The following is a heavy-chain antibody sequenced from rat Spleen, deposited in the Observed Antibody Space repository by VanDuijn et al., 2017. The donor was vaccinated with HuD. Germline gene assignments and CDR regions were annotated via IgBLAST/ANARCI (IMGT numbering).Heavy chain of an antibody. CDR3: ARHNYDGYYHGPVFGVMDV. D-gene: IGHD1-12*03. CDR2: ISSGGGGT. CDR1: GFTFSSFP. J-gene: IGHJ4*01. V-gene: IGHV5-25*01. Sequence: EVQLVESGGGLVQPGRSLKLSCAASGFTFSSFPMAWVRQAPKKGLEWVASISSGGGGTYYPDSVKCKFTITRDNEKSTLYLQMDSLRSEDTASYYCARHNYDGYYHGPVFGVMDVWGHGASVTVSS.